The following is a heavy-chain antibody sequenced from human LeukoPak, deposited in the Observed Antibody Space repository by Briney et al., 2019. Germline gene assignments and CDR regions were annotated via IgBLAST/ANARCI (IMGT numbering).Heavy chain of an antibody. J-gene: IGHJ4*02. CDR2: IYYSGST. CDR1: GGSISSGDYY. CDR3: VSTMIVVGIDY. V-gene: IGHV4-30-4*01. D-gene: IGHD3-22*01. Sequence: SETLSLTCTVSGGSISSGDYYWSWIRQPPGKGLEWIGYIYYSGSTYYNPSPKSRVTISVDTSKNQFSLKLSSVTAADTAVYYCVSTMIVVGIDYWGQGTLVTVSS.